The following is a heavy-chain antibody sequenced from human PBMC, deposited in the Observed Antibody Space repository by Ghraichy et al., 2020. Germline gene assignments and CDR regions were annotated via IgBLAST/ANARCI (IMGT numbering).Heavy chain of an antibody. CDR2: IYSGGST. Sequence: GGSLRLSCAASGFTVSSNYMSWVRQAPGKGLEWVSVIYSGGSTYYADSVKGRFTISRDNSKNTLYLQMNSLRAEDTAVYYCARGISSGYYSGYFDYWGQGTLVTVSS. D-gene: IGHD3-22*01. V-gene: IGHV3-53*01. CDR3: ARGISSGYYSGYFDY. CDR1: GFTVSSNY. J-gene: IGHJ4*02.